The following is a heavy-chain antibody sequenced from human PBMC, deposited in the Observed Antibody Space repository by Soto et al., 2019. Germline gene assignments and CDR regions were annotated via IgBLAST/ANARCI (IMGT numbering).Heavy chain of an antibody. D-gene: IGHD2-15*01. CDR3: ASGHTGYCIGGTCYWFDP. J-gene: IGHJ5*02. Sequence: GGVRRSCAGSGGYVSSYWRNWVRQAPGKGVEWVSSISSSASHINYAESVKGRFSISRDNAKKSLYLQMNSLSAEDTAVYYCASGHTGYCIGGTCYWFDPWGQGTLVTVSS. CDR1: GGYVSSYW. V-gene: IGHV3-21*01. CDR2: ISSSASHI.